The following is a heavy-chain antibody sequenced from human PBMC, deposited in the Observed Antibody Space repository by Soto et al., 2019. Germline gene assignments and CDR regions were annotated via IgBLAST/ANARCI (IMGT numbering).Heavy chain of an antibody. J-gene: IGHJ4*02. Sequence: SETLSLTCTVTGGSISRSHNFWGWIRQPPGKGLELIGEIYHSGSTNYNPSLKSRVTISVDKSKNQFSLKLSSVTAADTAVYYCARYSSSWYYFDYWGQGTLVTVSS. CDR3: ARYSSSWYYFDY. D-gene: IGHD6-13*01. CDR1: GGSISRSHNF. V-gene: IGHV4-39*07. CDR2: IYHSGST.